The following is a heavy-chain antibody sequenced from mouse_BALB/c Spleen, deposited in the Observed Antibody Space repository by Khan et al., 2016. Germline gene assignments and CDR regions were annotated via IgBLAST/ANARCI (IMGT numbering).Heavy chain of an antibody. Sequence: QVQLQQSGAELAKPGASVKMSCKASGYTFTPSFMHFLKQRPGQGLEWIAYINPSTGYIEYNKKFKGKATLTADKSASTAYMQLSSLTSEDSAVYYCARDLDYWGQGTTLTVSS. CDR2: INPSTGYI. CDR1: GYTFTPSF. CDR3: ARDLDY. J-gene: IGHJ2*01. V-gene: IGHV1-4*01.